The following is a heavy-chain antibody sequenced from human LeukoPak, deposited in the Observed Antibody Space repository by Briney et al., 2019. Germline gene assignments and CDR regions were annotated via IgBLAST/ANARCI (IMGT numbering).Heavy chain of an antibody. CDR3: ARMKGCSSTTCYFAIY. V-gene: IGHV3-48*03. Sequence: GGSLRLSCAASGFSFSSYEMNWVRQAPGKGLEWVSYISSSGSTIYDADSVRGRFTISRDNAKNSLYLQMNSLRAEDTAVYYCARMKGCSSTTCYFAIYWGQGTLVTVSS. J-gene: IGHJ4*02. CDR1: GFSFSSYE. D-gene: IGHD2-2*01. CDR2: ISSSGSTI.